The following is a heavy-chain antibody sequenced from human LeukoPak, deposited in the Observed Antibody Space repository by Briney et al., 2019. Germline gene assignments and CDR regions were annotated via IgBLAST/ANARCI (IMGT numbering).Heavy chain of an antibody. CDR3: ARDAAGIAYYYYMDV. CDR1: GGTFSSYA. J-gene: IGHJ6*03. D-gene: IGHD6-13*01. Sequence: SVKVSCKASGGTFSSYAISWVRQAPGQGLEWMGRIIPIFGTANYAQKFQGRVTITTDESTSTAYMELSRLRSDDTAVYYCARDAAGIAYYYYMDVWGKGTTVTVSS. CDR2: IIPIFGTA. V-gene: IGHV1-69*05.